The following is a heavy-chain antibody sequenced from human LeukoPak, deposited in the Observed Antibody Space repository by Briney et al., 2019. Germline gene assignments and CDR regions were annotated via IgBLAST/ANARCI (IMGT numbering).Heavy chain of an antibody. D-gene: IGHD1-26*01. CDR2: INPNSGGT. CDR3: ARGVSGAYYYYYMDV. V-gene: IGHV1-2*02. CDR1: GYTFADYY. Sequence: ASVKVSCKASGYTFADYYMQWVRQAPGQGLEWMGWINPNSGGTNYAQKFQGRVTMTRDPSISTAYMELSSLRSDDSAVYYCARGVSGAYYYYYMDVWGKGTTVTVSS. J-gene: IGHJ6*03.